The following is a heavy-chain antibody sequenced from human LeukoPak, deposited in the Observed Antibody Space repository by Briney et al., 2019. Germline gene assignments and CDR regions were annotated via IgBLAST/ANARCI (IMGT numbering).Heavy chain of an antibody. Sequence: GASVKVSCKASGYTFTGYYMHWVRQAPGQGLEWMGWISAYNGNTNYAQKLQGRVTMTTDTSTSTAYMELRSLRSDDTAVYYCARDHSGYSYGSYYYYYMDVWGKGTTVTVSS. CDR3: ARDHSGYSYGSYYYYYMDV. CDR2: ISAYNGNT. V-gene: IGHV1-18*04. D-gene: IGHD5-18*01. J-gene: IGHJ6*03. CDR1: GYTFTGYY.